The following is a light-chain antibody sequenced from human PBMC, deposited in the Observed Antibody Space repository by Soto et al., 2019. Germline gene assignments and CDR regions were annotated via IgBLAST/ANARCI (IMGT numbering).Light chain of an antibody. CDR3: QQYNSYPYT. CDR2: DAS. Sequence: DIQMTQSPSTLSASVGDRVTITCRASQSISSWLAWYQQKPGKAPKLLIYDASSLESGVPSRCSGSGSGTEFTLTISSLQPDDFATCYCQQYNSYPYTFGQGTKLAIK. J-gene: IGKJ2*01. CDR1: QSISSW. V-gene: IGKV1-5*01.